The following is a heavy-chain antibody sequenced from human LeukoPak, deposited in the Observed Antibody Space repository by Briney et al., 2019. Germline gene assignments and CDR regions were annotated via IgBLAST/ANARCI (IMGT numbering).Heavy chain of an antibody. V-gene: IGHV3-48*03. CDR2: ISRSGSNI. CDR1: GFTFSDYE. J-gene: IGHJ4*02. Sequence: GGSLRLSCAASGFTFSDYEMNWVRQAPGKGLEWVSYISRSGSNIYYTDSVKGRFTISRDNAKNSLYLQMNSLRAEDTAVYYSARVYSCGWSYWGQGTLVTVSS. CDR3: ARVYSCGWSY. D-gene: IGHD6-19*01.